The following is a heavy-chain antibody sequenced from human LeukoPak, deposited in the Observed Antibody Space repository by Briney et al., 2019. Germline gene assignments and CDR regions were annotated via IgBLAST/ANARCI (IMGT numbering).Heavy chain of an antibody. CDR2: ISGDGGST. CDR3: AKETDDHSNYPTDY. D-gene: IGHD4-11*01. CDR1: GFTFDDYA. V-gene: IGHV3-43*02. Sequence: GGSLRLSCAASGFTFDDYAMHWVRQAPGKGLEWVSLISGDGGSTSYADSVKGRFTISRDNSDNSLYLQMKSLRTEDTALYYCAKETDDHSNYPTDYWGQGTLVTVSS. J-gene: IGHJ4*02.